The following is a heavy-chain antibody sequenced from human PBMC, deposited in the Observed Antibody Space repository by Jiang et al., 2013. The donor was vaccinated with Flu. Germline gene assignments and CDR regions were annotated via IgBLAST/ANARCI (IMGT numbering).Heavy chain of an antibody. J-gene: IGHJ4*02. V-gene: IGHV4-38-2*02. CDR1: GYTINSGYY. CDR2: IYHSGMT. Sequence: GSGLVKPSETLSLTCAVFGYTINSGYYWGWIRQSPGKGLEWIGSIYHSGMTYYNPSLKSRVTMSVDTSKNQFALKLSSVTAADTAVYYCARDKMMYYFDSSGPYYFDHWGQG. CDR3: ARDKMMYYFDSSGPYYFDH. D-gene: IGHD3-22*01.